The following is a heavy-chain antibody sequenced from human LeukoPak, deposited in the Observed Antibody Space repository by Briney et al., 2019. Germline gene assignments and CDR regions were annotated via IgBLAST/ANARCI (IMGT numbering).Heavy chain of an antibody. J-gene: IGHJ6*02. Sequence: ASVKVSCKASGYTFTSYGISWVRQAPGQGLEWMGWISAYNGNTNYAQKLQGRVTITRDTSASTAYMELSSLRSEDTAVYYCARDPLNRYCSSTSCYRRYYYGMDVWGQGTTVTVSS. V-gene: IGHV1-18*01. CDR3: ARDPLNRYCSSTSCYRRYYYGMDV. D-gene: IGHD2-2*01. CDR2: ISAYNGNT. CDR1: GYTFTSYG.